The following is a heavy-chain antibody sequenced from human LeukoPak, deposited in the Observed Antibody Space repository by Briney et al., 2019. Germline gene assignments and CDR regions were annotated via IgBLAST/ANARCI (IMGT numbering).Heavy chain of an antibody. CDR3: ARRRIAAAGGAYYYYYMDV. J-gene: IGHJ6*03. V-gene: IGHV4-59*01. CDR2: IYYSGST. Sequence: SSETLSLTCAVYGGSFSGYYWSWIRQPPGKGLEWIGYIYYSGSTNYNPSLKSRVTISVDTSKNQFSLKLSSVTAADTAVYYCARRRIAAAGGAYYYYYMDVWGKGTTVTVSS. D-gene: IGHD6-13*01. CDR1: GGSFSGYY.